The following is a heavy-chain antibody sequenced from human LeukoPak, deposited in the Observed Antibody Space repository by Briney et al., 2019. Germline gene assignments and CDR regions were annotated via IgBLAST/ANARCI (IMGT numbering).Heavy chain of an antibody. J-gene: IGHJ4*02. Sequence: GGSLRLSCAASGFIFSSYAMHWVRQAPGKGLEWVAVISYDGSNKYYADSVKGRFTISRDNSKNTLYLQMNSLRAEDTAVYYCARLGYSRSYSVYIDYWGQGTLVTVSS. CDR3: ARLGYSRSYSVYIDY. CDR1: GFIFSSYA. V-gene: IGHV3-30*04. CDR2: ISYDGSNK. D-gene: IGHD1-26*01.